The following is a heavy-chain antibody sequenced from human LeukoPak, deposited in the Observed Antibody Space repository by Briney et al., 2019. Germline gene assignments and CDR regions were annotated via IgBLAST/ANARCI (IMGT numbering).Heavy chain of an antibody. CDR3: ARDRMGYYDSSGSRDAFDI. J-gene: IGHJ3*02. Sequence: GGSLRLSCAASGFPFRSYWMHWVRQAPGRGLVWVSRINSDGSSTSYADSVKGRFTISRDNAKNALYLQMNSLRDEDTAVYYCARDRMGYYDSSGSRDAFDIWGQGTMVTVSS. D-gene: IGHD3-22*01. V-gene: IGHV3-74*01. CDR1: GFPFRSYW. CDR2: INSDGSST.